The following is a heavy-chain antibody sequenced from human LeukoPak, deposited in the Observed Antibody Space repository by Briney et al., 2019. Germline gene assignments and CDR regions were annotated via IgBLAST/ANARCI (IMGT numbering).Heavy chain of an antibody. CDR3: ARRYGHN. J-gene: IGHJ4*02. CDR2: IYYSGST. CDR1: GGSISSNY. Sequence: NPSETLSLTCTVSGGSISSNYWSWIRQPPGKGLEWIGYIYYSGSTNYNPSLTSRVTISVDTSKNQFSLKLSSVTAADTAVYYCARRYGHNWGQGTLVTVSS. D-gene: IGHD3-10*01. V-gene: IGHV4-59*08.